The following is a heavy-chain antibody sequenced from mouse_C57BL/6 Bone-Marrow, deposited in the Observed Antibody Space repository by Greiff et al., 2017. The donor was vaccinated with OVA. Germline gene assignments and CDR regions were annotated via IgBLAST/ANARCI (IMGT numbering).Heavy chain of an antibody. CDR3: TRGIYYYGSSYDCDY. CDR1: GYTFTDYE. CDR2: IDPETGGT. Sequence: VKLMESGAELVRPGASVTLSCKASGYTFTDYEMHWVKQTPVHGLEWIGAIDPETGGTAYNQKFKGKAILTADKSSSTAYMELRSLTSEDSAVYYCTRGIYYYGSSYDCDYWGQGTTLTVSS. D-gene: IGHD1-1*01. V-gene: IGHV1-15*01. J-gene: IGHJ2*01.